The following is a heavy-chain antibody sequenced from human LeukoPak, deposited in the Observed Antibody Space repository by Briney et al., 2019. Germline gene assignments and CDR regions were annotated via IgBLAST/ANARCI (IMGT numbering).Heavy chain of an antibody. J-gene: IGHJ4*02. CDR3: ARDASGSSTGLIDS. V-gene: IGHV3-21*01. Sequence: GSLRLSFAASGCTLRSYGMNWVRQAPGKGLEWLSYISTSSYYIYYADSVKGRFTISRDAAKNSLYLQMNSLRAEDTALYYCARDASGSSTGLIDSWGQGTLVTVSS. D-gene: IGHD1-26*01. CDR2: ISTSSYYI. CDR1: GCTLRSYG.